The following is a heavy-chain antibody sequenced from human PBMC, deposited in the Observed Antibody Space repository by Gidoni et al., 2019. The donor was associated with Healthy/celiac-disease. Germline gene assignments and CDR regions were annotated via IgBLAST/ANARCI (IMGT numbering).Heavy chain of an antibody. Sequence: QMQLVQSGPEVKKPGTSVTVSCKASGFTFTSSAMQWVRQARGKRLEWIGWIVVGSGNTNYAQKFQERVTITRDMSTSTAYMELSSLRSEDTAVYYCAADIGGAAAPLGMDVWGQGTTVTVSS. J-gene: IGHJ6*02. CDR2: IVVGSGNT. D-gene: IGHD6-6*01. CDR1: GFTFTSSA. V-gene: IGHV1-58*02. CDR3: AADIGGAAAPLGMDV.